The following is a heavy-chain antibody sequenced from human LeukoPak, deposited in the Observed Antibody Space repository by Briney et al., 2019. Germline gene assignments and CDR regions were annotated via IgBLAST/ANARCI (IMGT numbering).Heavy chain of an antibody. V-gene: IGHV3-7*01. CDR1: GFKFNGYW. CDR3: ARDNSGFDY. CDR2: IRHDASAR. J-gene: IGHJ4*02. D-gene: IGHD1-26*01. Sequence: GGSLRLSCAASGFKFNGYWMTWLRQAPGKGLEWVANIRHDASARYYADSVKGRFTISRDDAKDSLFLQMNSLRADDTAIYYCARDNSGFDYWGQGTLVTVSS.